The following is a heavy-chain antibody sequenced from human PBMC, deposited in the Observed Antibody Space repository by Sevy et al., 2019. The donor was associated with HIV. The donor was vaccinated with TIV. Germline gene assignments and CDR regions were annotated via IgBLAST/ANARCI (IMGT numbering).Heavy chain of an antibody. Sequence: GGSPRLSCAASGFVFDSYDMSWVRQAPGKGLEWVSSISGSGDSTYYADSVKGRFTISRDRSRNMVYLRMNSLTAEDKGGYYCAKDRAGTRGWGSFDPWGQGTLVTVSS. J-gene: IGHJ5*02. CDR1: GFVFDSYD. CDR3: AKDRAGTRGWGSFDP. CDR2: ISGSGDST. D-gene: IGHD1-7*01. V-gene: IGHV3-23*01.